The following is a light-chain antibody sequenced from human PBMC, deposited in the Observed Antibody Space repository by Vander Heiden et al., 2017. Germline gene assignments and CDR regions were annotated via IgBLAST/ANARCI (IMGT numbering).Light chain of an antibody. J-gene: IGLJ2*01. CDR3: QAWGNSTVV. CDR1: KPGDNY. V-gene: IGLV3-1*01. Sequence: SSELTQPPSVSVSPGQTASITSSGAKPGDNYACWYQQRQGQTRMMDIDQDRKRASGIRVRFSGSNTGNTATLTVSGTQDVDEADYCCQAWGNSTVVFGGGTKLTGL. CDR2: QDR.